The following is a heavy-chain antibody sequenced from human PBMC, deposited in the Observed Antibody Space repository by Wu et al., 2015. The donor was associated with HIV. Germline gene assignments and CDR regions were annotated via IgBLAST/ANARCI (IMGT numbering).Heavy chain of an antibody. V-gene: IGHV1-69*12. J-gene: IGHJ6*04. CDR3: ARGDRDYYFTMDV. CDR2: ISPRFGTA. CDR1: GGTLRDYA. Sequence: QLVQSGAEVKKPGSSVKVSCKASGGTLRDYAISWVRQAPGQGLEWMGGISPRFGTAHYAQQFQGRVTITADDSSTTVYMDLSSLRSDDTALYYCARGDRDYYFTMDVWGERTTSSSPQ.